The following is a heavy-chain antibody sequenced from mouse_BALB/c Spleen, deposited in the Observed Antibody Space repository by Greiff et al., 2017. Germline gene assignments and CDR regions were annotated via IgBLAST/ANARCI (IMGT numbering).Heavy chain of an antibody. J-gene: IGHJ4*01. CDR2: IYPGSGST. V-gene: IGHV1S22*01. Sequence: LQQPGSELVRPGASVKLSCKASGYTFTSYWMHWVKQRHGQGLEWIGNIYPGSGSTNYDEKFKSKGTLTVDTSSSTAYMHLSSLTSEDSAVYYCTRYAMDYWGQGTAVTVSS. CDR3: TRYAMDY. CDR1: GYTFTSYW.